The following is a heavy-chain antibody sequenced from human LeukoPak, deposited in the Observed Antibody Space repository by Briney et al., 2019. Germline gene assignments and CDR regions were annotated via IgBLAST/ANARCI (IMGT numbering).Heavy chain of an antibody. J-gene: IGHJ4*02. Sequence: VGSLRLSCAASGFSFSGYGMQWVRQAPGKGLEWLTLISYDGRNNYYADSVKGRFTISRDNSKNTLYLQMNSLRTEDTAVYYCAKDLAEASSGWKYYFDYWGQGTLVTVSS. D-gene: IGHD6-19*01. CDR1: GFSFSGYG. CDR3: AKDLAEASSGWKYYFDY. V-gene: IGHV3-30*18. CDR2: ISYDGRNN.